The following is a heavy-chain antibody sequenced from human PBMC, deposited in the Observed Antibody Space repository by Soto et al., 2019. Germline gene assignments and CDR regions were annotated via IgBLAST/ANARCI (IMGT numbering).Heavy chain of an antibody. CDR2: TYSGGDT. Sequence: EVRLVESGGGLVQPGGSLRLSCAASGGTVCNNYMSWVRQAPGKGLEWVSVTYSGGDTRYADSVKGRFTMSRDSTKHAVYLQMDSLRAEDTAVYFCARNVPVTALGYLGQGSLFTVSS. V-gene: IGHV3-66*01. CDR1: GGTVCNNY. J-gene: IGHJ4*02. D-gene: IGHD4-17*01. CDR3: ARNVPVTALGY.